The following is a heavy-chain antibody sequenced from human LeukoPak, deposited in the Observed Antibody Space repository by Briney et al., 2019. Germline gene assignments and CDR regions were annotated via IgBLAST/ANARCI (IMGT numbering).Heavy chain of an antibody. J-gene: IGHJ5*01. D-gene: IGHD3-10*01. CDR1: GGSISSYY. CDR3: ARGRDGTRYSLDWCDS. V-gene: IGHV4-4*07. CDR2: IYTSGST. Sequence: SETVSLKCTVSGGSISSYYWSWIRQPAGKGREGNGRIYTSGSTNHNPSLESLVTISVDKSKNQFSLKLSSVTAADTAVYYCARGRDGTRYSLDWCDSWGRGTLVSVSS.